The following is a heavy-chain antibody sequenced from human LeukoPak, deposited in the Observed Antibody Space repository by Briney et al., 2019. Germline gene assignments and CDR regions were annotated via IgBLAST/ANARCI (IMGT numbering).Heavy chain of an antibody. V-gene: IGHV4-59*08. CDR2: IYYSGGT. J-gene: IGHJ4*02. Sequence: SETLSLTCTVSGGSISSYYWSWIRQPPGKGLEWIGYIYYSGGTNYNPSLKSRVTISVDTSKNQFSLKLSSVTAADTAVYYCARHPGWGSYLHFDYWGQGTLVTVSS. CDR1: GGSISSYY. D-gene: IGHD3-16*01. CDR3: ARHPGWGSYLHFDY.